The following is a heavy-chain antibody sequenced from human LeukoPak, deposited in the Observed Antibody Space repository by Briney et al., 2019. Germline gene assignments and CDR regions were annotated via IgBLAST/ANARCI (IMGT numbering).Heavy chain of an antibody. CDR1: GGTFSSYA. V-gene: IGHV1-69*13. D-gene: IGHD1-1*01. Sequence: SAKVSCKASGGTFSSYAISWVRQAPGQGLEWMGGIIPIFGTANYAQKFQGRVTITADESTSTAYMELSSLRSEDTAVYYCASIVERRYENYYFDYWGQGTLVTVSS. CDR3: ASIVERRYENYYFDY. J-gene: IGHJ4*02. CDR2: IIPIFGTA.